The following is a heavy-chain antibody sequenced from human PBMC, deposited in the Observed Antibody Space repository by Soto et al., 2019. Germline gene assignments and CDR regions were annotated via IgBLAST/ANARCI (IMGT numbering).Heavy chain of an antibody. CDR1: GGSISSSY. Sequence: PSGTLSLTCTVSGGSISSSYWSWIRQPPGKGLEWIGYIQDSGSTRYSPSLKSRATILLGMSKIQFSLKLYSVTAADTAVYYCAREDFYNGLDVWGQGTTVTVS. J-gene: IGHJ6*02. CDR3: AREDFYNGLDV. CDR2: IQDSGST. V-gene: IGHV4-59*01.